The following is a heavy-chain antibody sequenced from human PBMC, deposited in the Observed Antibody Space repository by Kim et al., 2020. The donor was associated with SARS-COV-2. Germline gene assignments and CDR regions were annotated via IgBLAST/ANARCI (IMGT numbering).Heavy chain of an antibody. D-gene: IGHD3-22*01. CDR3: ARETYYYDSSGYGY. CDR1: GFTFSSYA. Sequence: GGSLRLSCAASGFTFSSYAMSWVRQAPGKGLEWVSAISGSGGSTYYADSVKGRFTISRDNSKNTLYLQMNSLRAEDTAVYYCARETYYYDSSGYGYWGQGTLVTVSS. J-gene: IGHJ4*02. CDR2: ISGSGGST. V-gene: IGHV3-23*01.